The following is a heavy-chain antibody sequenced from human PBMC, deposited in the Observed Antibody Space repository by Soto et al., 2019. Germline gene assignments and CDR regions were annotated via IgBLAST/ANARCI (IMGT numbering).Heavy chain of an antibody. CDR3: ARRRGGGDFDY. V-gene: IGHV3-23*01. J-gene: IGHJ4*02. Sequence: EVQLLESGGGLVQPGGSLRLSCAASGFTFSSYAMRWVRQAPVKGLEWVSAISGSGDSTYYADSVKGRFTISRDNSRNTLYLQMTMPRAEDTAVYYGARRRGGGDFDYWGQGTLVTVSS. CDR2: ISGSGDST. CDR1: GFTFSSYA. D-gene: IGHD3-16*01.